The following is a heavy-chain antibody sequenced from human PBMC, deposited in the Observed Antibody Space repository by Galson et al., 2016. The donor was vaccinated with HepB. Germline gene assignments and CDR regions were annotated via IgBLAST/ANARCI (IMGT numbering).Heavy chain of an antibody. J-gene: IGHJ4*02. V-gene: IGHV3-11*05. CDR3: ARDADFGLGDGYNSASFDY. D-gene: IGHD5-24*01. CDR2: ISSSSSYT. Sequence: SLRLSCAASGFTFSDHYMSWIRQAPGKGLEWVSYISSSSSYTDYADSVQGRFTISRDNAENSPYLQMNSLRAEDTAVYYCARDADFGLGDGYNSASFDYWGQGTLVTVSS. CDR1: GFTFSDHY.